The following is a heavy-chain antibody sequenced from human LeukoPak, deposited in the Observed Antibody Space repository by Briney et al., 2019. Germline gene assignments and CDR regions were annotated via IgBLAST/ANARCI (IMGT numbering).Heavy chain of an antibody. CDR2: IYSRGST. Sequence: SQTLSLTCTVSGGSISSGGYYWSWIRQPAGKGLEWIGRIYSRGSTNYNPSLKSRVTISVHTSKNQFSLKLSSVTAADTAVYYCARYLQNYGPDYYYYMDVWGKGTTVTVSS. CDR3: ARYLQNYGPDYYYYMDV. D-gene: IGHD3-10*01. V-gene: IGHV4-61*02. CDR1: GGSISSGGYY. J-gene: IGHJ6*03.